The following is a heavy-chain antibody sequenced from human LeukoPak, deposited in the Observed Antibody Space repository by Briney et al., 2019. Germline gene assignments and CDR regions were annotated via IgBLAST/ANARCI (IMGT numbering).Heavy chain of an antibody. CDR3: ARILVAGTAAFDY. CDR2: IYPGDSDT. CDR1: GYSFTSDW. Sequence: GESLKISCKGSGYSFTSDWISWVRQMPGKGLEWMGIIYPGDSDTRYSPSFQGQVTISADKSISTAYLQWSSLKASDTAMYYCARILVAGTAAFDYWGQGTLVTVSS. D-gene: IGHD6-19*01. V-gene: IGHV5-51*01. J-gene: IGHJ4*02.